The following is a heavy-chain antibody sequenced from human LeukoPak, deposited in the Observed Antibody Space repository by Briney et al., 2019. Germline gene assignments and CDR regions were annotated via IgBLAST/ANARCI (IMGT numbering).Heavy chain of an antibody. CDR2: IYYSGST. J-gene: IGHJ5*02. V-gene: IGHV4-61*05. Sequence: SETLSLTCTVSGGSISSSSYYWGWIRQPPGKGLEWIGYIYYSGSTNYNPSLKSRVTISVDTSKNQFSLKLRSVTAADTAVYYCARGVGIVGAENWFDPWGQGTLVTVSS. CDR3: ARGVGIVGAENWFDP. CDR1: GGSISSSSYY. D-gene: IGHD1-26*01.